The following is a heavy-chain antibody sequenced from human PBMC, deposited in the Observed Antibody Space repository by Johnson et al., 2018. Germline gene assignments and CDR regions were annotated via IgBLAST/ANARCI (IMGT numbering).Heavy chain of an antibody. J-gene: IGHJ1*01. CDR2: IRSKANNYAR. CDR1: GFSFSGSP. V-gene: IGHV3-73*02. CDR3: TRSDYSGTYFS. D-gene: IGHD1-26*01. Sequence: VQLQESGGGLVQXGGSXKLXCAASGFSFSGSPMHWVRQASGKGLEWVGRIRSKANNYARAYGASVKGRFTISRDDSKNTAYLQMNSLKTEDTAVYYCTRSDYSGTYFSWGQGTRVTVSS.